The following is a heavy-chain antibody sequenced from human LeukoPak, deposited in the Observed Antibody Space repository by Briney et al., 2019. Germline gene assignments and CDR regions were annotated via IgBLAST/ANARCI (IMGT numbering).Heavy chain of an antibody. V-gene: IGHV4-34*01. D-gene: IGHD3-3*01. CDR1: CGSFSGYY. Sequence: SETLSLTCAVCCGSFSGYYWSWIRQPPGKGLEWIGEINHSGSTNYNPSLKSRVAISVDTSKNQFSLKLSSGTAADTAVYYCARGVASFGIWSAVQRADMDVWGKGTTVTVFS. J-gene: IGHJ6*03. CDR2: INHSGST. CDR3: ARGVASFGIWSAVQRADMDV.